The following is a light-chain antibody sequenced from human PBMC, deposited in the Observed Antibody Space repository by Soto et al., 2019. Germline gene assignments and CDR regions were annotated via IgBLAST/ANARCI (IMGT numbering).Light chain of an antibody. J-gene: IGKJ4*01. CDR3: LQHNSYPLT. V-gene: IGKV1-5*01. Sequence: DIQMTQSPSTLSASVGDRVAITCRASQTINGKLAWYQQKPGKAPKRLIYVASSLQSGVPSRFSGSGSGTEFTLTISSLQPEDFATYYCLQHNSYPLTFGGGTKVEIK. CDR2: VAS. CDR1: QTINGK.